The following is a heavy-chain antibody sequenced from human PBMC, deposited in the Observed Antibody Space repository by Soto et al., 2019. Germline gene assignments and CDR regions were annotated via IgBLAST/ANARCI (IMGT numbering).Heavy chain of an antibody. D-gene: IGHD3-10*01. CDR2: IQYNGYS. CDR1: GGSITNYY. V-gene: IGHV4-59*08. J-gene: IGHJ6*02. Sequence: QVQLQESGPGLVKPSETLSLTCTVSGGSITNYYCSWFRQPPGKGLEWIGYIQYNGYSAYNLSLKRRVTMSMDTPKTQFSLMLESVTATATAVYYCARHGFGSLHGLVDVWGQGTTVIVSS. CDR3: ARHGFGSLHGLVDV.